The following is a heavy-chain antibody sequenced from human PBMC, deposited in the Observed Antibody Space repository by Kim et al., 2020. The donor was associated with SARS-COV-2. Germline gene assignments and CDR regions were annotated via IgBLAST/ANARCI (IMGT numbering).Heavy chain of an antibody. CDR2: RGNT. V-gene: IGHV1-8*01. J-gene: IGHJ6*02. Sequence: RGNTGYAQKFEGRVTMTRNTPISTAYVELSSLRSEDTAVYYCARGPSMDVWGQGTTVTVSS. CDR3: ARGPSMDV.